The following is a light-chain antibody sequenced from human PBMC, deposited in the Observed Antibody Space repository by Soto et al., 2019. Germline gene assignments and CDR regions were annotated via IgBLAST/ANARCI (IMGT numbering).Light chain of an antibody. V-gene: IGKV3-20*01. CDR3: QQYATSPPT. Sequence: EIVLTQSPGTLSLSPGERATLSCRASQSVSSSYLAWYQQKPGQAPRLLIYGASSRATGIPDRFRGSGSGTDFTLTISRLEPEDFAVYYCQQYATSPPTFGQGTKVEI. CDR1: QSVSSSY. J-gene: IGKJ1*01. CDR2: GAS.